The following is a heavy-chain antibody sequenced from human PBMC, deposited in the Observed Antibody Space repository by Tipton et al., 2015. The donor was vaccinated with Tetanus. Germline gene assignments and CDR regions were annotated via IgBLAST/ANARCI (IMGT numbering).Heavy chain of an antibody. CDR2: IYYSGDT. CDR3: ARANNEFPKKGPFDS. V-gene: IGHV4-31*03. J-gene: IGHJ4*02. D-gene: IGHD1-1*01. Sequence: TLSLTCTVSGDSLSRGGYFWNWIPQRPGEGPEWIGYIYYSGDTYLNPSLESRVSMSVDTSKNQFSLRLTSVTAADTAVYYCARANNEFPKKGPFDSWGQGSLVIVSS. CDR1: GDSLSRGGYF.